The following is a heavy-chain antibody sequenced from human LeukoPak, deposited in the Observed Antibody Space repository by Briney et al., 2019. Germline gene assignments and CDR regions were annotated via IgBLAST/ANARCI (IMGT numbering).Heavy chain of an antibody. CDR2: IKSKTDGGTT. V-gene: IGHV3-15*01. D-gene: IGHD3-22*01. CDR3: TTPYYYDSGGGAFDI. CDR1: GFTFSNAW. Sequence: GGSLRLSCAASGFTFSNAWMSWVRQAPGKGLEWVGRIKSKTDGGTTDYAAPVKGRFTISRDDSKNTLYLQMNSLKTEDTAVYYCTTPYYYDSGGGAFDIWGQGTMVTVSS. J-gene: IGHJ3*02.